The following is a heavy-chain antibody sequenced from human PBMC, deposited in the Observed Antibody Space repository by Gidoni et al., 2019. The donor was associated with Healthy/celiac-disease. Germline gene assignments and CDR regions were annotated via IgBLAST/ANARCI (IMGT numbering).Heavy chain of an antibody. Sequence: QVQLVESGGGVVQPGRSLRLSCAASGFTFSSYGMHWVRQAPGKGLEWVAVISYDGSNKYYADAVKGRFTISRDNSKNTLYLQMNSLRAEDTAVYYCAKDTAPKGVMVRGVYYYGMDVWGQGTTVTVSS. D-gene: IGHD3-10*01. CDR2: ISYDGSNK. V-gene: IGHV3-30*18. CDR3: AKDTAPKGVMVRGVYYYGMDV. J-gene: IGHJ6*02. CDR1: GFTFSSYG.